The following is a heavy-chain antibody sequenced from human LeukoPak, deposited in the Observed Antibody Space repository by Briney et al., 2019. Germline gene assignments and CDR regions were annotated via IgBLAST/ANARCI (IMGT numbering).Heavy chain of an antibody. CDR2: VHYSGST. D-gene: IGHD1-26*01. CDR3: ARRRNGIVGASRSFDI. Sequence: SETLSLTCTVSGVSIFSSYWNWVRQPPGKGLEWIGYVHYSGSTNYNPSLKSRVTISVDTSKNQFSLKLSSVTAADTAVYYCARRRNGIVGASRSFDIWGQGTMVTVSS. J-gene: IGHJ3*02. V-gene: IGHV4-59*08. CDR1: GVSIFSSY.